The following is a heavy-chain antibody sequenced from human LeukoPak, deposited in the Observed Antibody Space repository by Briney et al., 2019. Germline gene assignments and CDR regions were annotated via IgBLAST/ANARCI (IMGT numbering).Heavy chain of an antibody. Sequence: PSETLSLTCTVSGGSISSGSYYWSWIRQPAGKGPEWIGRIFTSGSTSYNPSLKSRVTVSLDTSKNQFSLKLSSVTAADTAVYYCASQLGYFDYWGQGTLVTVSS. CDR1: GGSISSGSYY. CDR2: IFTSGST. J-gene: IGHJ4*02. D-gene: IGHD1-1*01. CDR3: ASQLGYFDY. V-gene: IGHV4-61*02.